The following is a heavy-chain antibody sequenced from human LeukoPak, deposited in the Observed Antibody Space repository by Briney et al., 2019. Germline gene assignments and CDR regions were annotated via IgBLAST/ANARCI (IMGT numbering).Heavy chain of an antibody. CDR2: IKEDGSEK. CDR1: GLTFGTYW. Sequence: GGSLRLSCAASGLTFGTYWMSWVRQAPGKGLEWVANIKEDGSEKYYVDSVKGRFTISRDNAKNSLYLQVNTLRAEDTAVYFCAVMSNYYDSSAYYPFNHWGQGTLVTVSS. D-gene: IGHD3-22*01. J-gene: IGHJ4*02. CDR3: AVMSNYYDSSAYYPFNH. V-gene: IGHV3-7*01.